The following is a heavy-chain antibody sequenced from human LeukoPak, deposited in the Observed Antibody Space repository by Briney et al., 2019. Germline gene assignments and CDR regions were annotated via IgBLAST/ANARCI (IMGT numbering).Heavy chain of an antibody. Sequence: LSLTCAVYGGSFSGYYWSWVRQAPGKGLEWVSYISSSGSTIYYADSVKGRFAISRDNAKNSLYLQMNSLRAEDTAVYYCAELGMTMIGGVWGKGTTVTISS. CDR2: ISSSGSTI. CDR3: AELGMTMIGGV. D-gene: IGHD3-10*02. J-gene: IGHJ6*04. CDR1: GGSFSGYY. V-gene: IGHV3-11*04.